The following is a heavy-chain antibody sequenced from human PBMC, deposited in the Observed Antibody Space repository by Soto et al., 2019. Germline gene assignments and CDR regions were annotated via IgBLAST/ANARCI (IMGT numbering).Heavy chain of an antibody. Sequence: SETLSLTCTVSGASISSSDYSWGWVRQSPGKGLEWIGNISYSGSTYYNPSLKSRVSLSVDTSKSQFSLTLNFVTAADTAVYYCATPSSVMTASGIVYWGQGTLVTVSS. CDR3: ATPSSVMTASGIVY. CDR1: GASISSSDYS. J-gene: IGHJ4*02. CDR2: ISYSGST. D-gene: IGHD6-13*01. V-gene: IGHV4-39*01.